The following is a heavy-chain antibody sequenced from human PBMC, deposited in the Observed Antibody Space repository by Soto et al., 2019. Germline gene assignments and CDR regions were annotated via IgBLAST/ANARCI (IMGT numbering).Heavy chain of an antibody. Sequence: SETLSLTCAVSGGSISSSNWWTWVRQPPGKGLEWIGEIYHSGSTNYIPSLKSRVTISVDKSKNQFSLKLTSVTAADTAVYFCATRFDGLGSYEYWGQGTLVTVSS. D-gene: IGHD3-10*01. CDR1: GGSISSSNW. CDR2: IYHSGST. J-gene: IGHJ4*02. CDR3: ATRFDGLGSYEY. V-gene: IGHV4-4*02.